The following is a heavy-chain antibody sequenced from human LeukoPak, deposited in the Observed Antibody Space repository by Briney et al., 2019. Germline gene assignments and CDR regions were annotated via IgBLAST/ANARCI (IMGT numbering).Heavy chain of an antibody. J-gene: IGHJ3*02. CDR2: IYYSGST. CDR3: ARGRITMIVVGAHHGAFDI. V-gene: IGHV4-59*01. Sequence: SETLSLTCTVSGGSISSYYWSWIRQPPGKGLEWIGYIYYSGSTNYNPSLKSRVTISVDTSKNQFSLKLSSVTAADTAVYYCARGRITMIVVGAHHGAFDIWGQGTMVTVSS. CDR1: GGSISSYY. D-gene: IGHD3-22*01.